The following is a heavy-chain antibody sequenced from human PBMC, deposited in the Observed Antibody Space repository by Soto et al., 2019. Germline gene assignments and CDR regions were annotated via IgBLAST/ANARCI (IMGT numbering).Heavy chain of an antibody. CDR3: ARVGAARKYYYYYGMDV. CDR2: ISYDGSNK. Sequence: VAVISYDGSNKYYADSVKGRFTISRDNSKNTLYLQMNSLRAEDTAVYYCARVGAARKYYYYYGMDVWGQGTTVTVSS. D-gene: IGHD6-6*01. V-gene: IGHV3-30-3*01. J-gene: IGHJ6*02.